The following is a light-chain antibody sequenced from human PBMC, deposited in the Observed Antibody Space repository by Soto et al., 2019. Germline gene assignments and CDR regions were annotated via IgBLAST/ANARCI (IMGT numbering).Light chain of an antibody. J-gene: IGKJ4*01. CDR2: DAS. Sequence: EIVLTQSPATLSLSPGERATLSCRASQSVRTYVAWYQQKAGQAPRLLIYDASNRATGIPARFSGSGSGTDFTLTISSLEPEDFAVYFCHQRINWRSTFGGGTKVDIK. CDR1: QSVRTY. V-gene: IGKV3-11*01. CDR3: HQRINWRST.